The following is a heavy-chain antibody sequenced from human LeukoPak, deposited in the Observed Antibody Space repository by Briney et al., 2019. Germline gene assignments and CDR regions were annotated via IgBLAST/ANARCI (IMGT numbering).Heavy chain of an antibody. CDR1: GFTFSTYW. J-gene: IGHJ4*02. D-gene: IGHD3-10*01. CDR3: ARDYAGSPDY. Sequence: GGALRLSCTAYGFTFSTYWINWGRQSPGKGLVWVALINGYGSTTTHADSVKGRFTISRDNAKNTAYLQMNSLRDEDTAVYFCARDYAGSPDYWGQGTLVTVSA. V-gene: IGHV3-74*03. CDR2: INGYGSTT.